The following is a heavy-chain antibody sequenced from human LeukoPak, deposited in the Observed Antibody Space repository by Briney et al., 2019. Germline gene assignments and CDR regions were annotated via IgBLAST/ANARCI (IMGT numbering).Heavy chain of an antibody. Sequence: GGSLRLSCAASGFTFDDYAMHWVRQAPGKGLEWVSGISWNSGSIGYADSVKGRFTISRDNAKNSLYLQMNSLRAEDTALYYCAKDILREDDYGGNSFDYWCQGTLVTVSS. CDR2: ISWNSGSI. CDR3: AKDILREDDYGGNSFDY. V-gene: IGHV3-9*01. CDR1: GFTFDDYA. D-gene: IGHD4-23*01. J-gene: IGHJ4*02.